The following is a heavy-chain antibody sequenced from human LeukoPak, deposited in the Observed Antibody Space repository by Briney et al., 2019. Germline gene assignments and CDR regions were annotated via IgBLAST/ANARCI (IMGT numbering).Heavy chain of an antibody. J-gene: IGHJ4*02. CDR2: IYYSGST. CDR3: ARALSDDCSGGSCYFFDY. CDR1: GGSISSYY. Sequence: KPSETLSLTCTVSGGSISSYYWSWIRQPPGKGLEWIGYIYYSGSTNYNPSLKSQVTISVDTSKNQFSLKLSSVTAADTAVYYCARALSDDCSGGSCYFFDYWGQGTLVTVSS. D-gene: IGHD2-15*01. V-gene: IGHV4-59*12.